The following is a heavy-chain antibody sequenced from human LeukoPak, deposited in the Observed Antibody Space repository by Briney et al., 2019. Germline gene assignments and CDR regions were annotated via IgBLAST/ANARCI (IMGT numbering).Heavy chain of an antibody. Sequence: VASVKVSCKVSGYTLTELSMHWVRQTPGKGLEWMGVFDPEEGETIYAQKFQGRVTMTEDTSTDTAYMELSSLRSEDTAVYYCATVDWNNDYYYGMDVWGQGTTVTVSS. CDR1: GYTLTELS. CDR3: ATVDWNNDYYYGMDV. V-gene: IGHV1-24*01. CDR2: FDPEEGET. D-gene: IGHD1/OR15-1a*01. J-gene: IGHJ6*02.